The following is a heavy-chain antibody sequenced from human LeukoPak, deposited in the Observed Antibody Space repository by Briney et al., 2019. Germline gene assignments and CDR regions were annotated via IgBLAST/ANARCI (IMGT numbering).Heavy chain of an antibody. V-gene: IGHV4-59*08. CDR1: GGSISSDY. CDR3: ARLTHLNWFDP. CDR2: IYYSGST. Sequence: SETLSLTCTVSGGSISSDYWSWIRQSPGKGLEGIGYIYYSGSTNYNPSLRTRVTISVDTSRNQFSLKLTSVTAADTAVYYCARLTHLNWFDPWGQGTLVTVSS. J-gene: IGHJ5*02. D-gene: IGHD2-15*01.